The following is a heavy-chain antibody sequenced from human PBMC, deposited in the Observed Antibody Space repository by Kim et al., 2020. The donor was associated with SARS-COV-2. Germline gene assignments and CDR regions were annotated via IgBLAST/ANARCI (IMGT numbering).Heavy chain of an antibody. CDR3: AKSRAGGLYGSGTYGVRDF. Sequence: GGSLRLSCVASGFTFSNYAMNWVRQAPGKGLEWGSSISANSGNSYYADSVKGRFTISRDNPKNTLYLQMNGLRADDTAIYYCAKSRAGGLYGSGTYGVRDFWGQGTLVTVSS. D-gene: IGHD3-10*01. J-gene: IGHJ4*02. CDR2: ISANSGNS. V-gene: IGHV3-23*01. CDR1: GFTFSNYA.